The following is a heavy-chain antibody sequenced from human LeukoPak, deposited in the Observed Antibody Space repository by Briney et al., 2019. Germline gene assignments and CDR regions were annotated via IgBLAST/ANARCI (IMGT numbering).Heavy chain of an antibody. V-gene: IGHV3-30*02. CDR1: GFTFSSYG. CDR3: AKDFNSNDAFDI. Sequence: GGSLRLSCAASGFTFSSYGMHWVRQAPGKGPEWVAFIRYDGSNKYYADSVKGRFTISRDNSKNTLYLQMNSLRAEDTAVYYCAKDFNSNDAFDIWGQGTMVTVSS. CDR2: IRYDGSNK. D-gene: IGHD4-23*01. J-gene: IGHJ3*02.